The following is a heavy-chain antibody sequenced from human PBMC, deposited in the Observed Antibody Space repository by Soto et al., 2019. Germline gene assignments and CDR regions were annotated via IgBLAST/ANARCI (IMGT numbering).Heavy chain of an antibody. Sequence: PGGSLRLSCAASGFTFSNYIMSWVRQAPGQGLEWVSAIAGSGGDTYYADSVKGRFTISRDNSKNTLYLQMNSLRAEDTAVYYCARVPSSSGRAHFDYWGQGTLVTVSS. CDR3: ARVPSSSGRAHFDY. CDR1: GFTFSNYI. D-gene: IGHD2-15*01. V-gene: IGHV3-23*01. CDR2: IAGSGGDT. J-gene: IGHJ4*02.